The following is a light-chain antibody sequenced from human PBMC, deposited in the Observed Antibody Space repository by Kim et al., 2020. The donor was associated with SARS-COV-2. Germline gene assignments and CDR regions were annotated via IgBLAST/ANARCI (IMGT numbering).Light chain of an antibody. CDR1: NIGSKS. Sequence: SYELTQSPSVSVAPGKTARITCGGNNIGSKSVHWYQQKPGQAPVLVIYYDSDRTSGIPERFSGSNSGNTATLTISRVEAGDEADYYCQVWDSSSGHPGVVFGGGTKLTVL. CDR2: YDS. J-gene: IGLJ2*01. V-gene: IGLV3-21*04. CDR3: QVWDSSSGHPGVV.